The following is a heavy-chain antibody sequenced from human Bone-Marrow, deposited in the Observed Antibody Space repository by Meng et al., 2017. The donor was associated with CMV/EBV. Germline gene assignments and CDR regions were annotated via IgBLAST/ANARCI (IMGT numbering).Heavy chain of an antibody. CDR2: LNWNGDNT. J-gene: IGHJ6*02. CDR3: VRDQFETGSYGMGV. Sequence: GESLISCAASGFTLSYYSMNWIRQAPGKGLEWVAGLNWNGDNTDYADSVRGRFTISRDNAKNSLYLQMNTLRAEDTALYYCVRDQFETGSYGMGVWGQGTTVTVSS. CDR1: GFTLSYYS. V-gene: IGHV3-20*04. D-gene: IGHD1-14*01.